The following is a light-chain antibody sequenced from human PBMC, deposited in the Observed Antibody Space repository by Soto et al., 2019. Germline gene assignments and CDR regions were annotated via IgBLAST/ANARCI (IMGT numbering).Light chain of an antibody. J-gene: IGLJ3*02. CDR3: ETWDSNIHWV. CDR1: SGHSSYI. Sequence: QLVLTQSSSASASLGSSVKLTCTLSSGHSSYIIAWHQQQPGKAPRYLMKLEGSGSYNKGSGVPDRSSGSSSGADRYLTISNLQFEDEADYYCETWDSNIHWVFGGGTQLTVL. CDR2: LEGSGSY. V-gene: IGLV4-60*02.